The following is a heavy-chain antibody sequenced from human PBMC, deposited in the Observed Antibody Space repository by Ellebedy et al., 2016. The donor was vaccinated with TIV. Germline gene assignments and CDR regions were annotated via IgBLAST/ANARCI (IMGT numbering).Heavy chain of an antibody. V-gene: IGHV3-13*01. CDR1: GFIFSNYD. CDR2: IGAAGDT. CDR3: AKVEYSSSFFYYYGMDV. D-gene: IGHD6-6*01. J-gene: IGHJ6*02. Sequence: GESLKISCAASGFIFSNYDMHWVRQATGKGLEWVSTIGAAGDTSYPGSVKGRFTVSREKDKNSFYLQMNSLRAEDTAVYYCAKVEYSSSFFYYYGMDVWGQGTTVTVSS.